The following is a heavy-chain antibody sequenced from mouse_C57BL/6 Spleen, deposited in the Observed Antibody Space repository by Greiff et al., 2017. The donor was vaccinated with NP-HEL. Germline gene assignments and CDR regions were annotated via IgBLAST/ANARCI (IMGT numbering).Heavy chain of an antibody. V-gene: IGHV3-1*01. Sequence: EVQLQQSGPGMVKPSQSLSLTCTVTGYSITSGYDWHWIRHFPGNKLEWMGYISYSGSTNYNPSLKSRISITHDTSKNHFFLKLNSVTTEDTATYYCARGGLRRGYFDYWGQGTTLTVSS. CDR2: ISYSGST. CDR1: GYSITSGYD. CDR3: ARGGLRRGYFDY. D-gene: IGHD2-2*01. J-gene: IGHJ2*01.